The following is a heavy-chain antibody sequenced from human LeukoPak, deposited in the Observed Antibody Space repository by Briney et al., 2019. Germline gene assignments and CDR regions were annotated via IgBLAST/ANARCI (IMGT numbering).Heavy chain of an antibody. CDR2: ISGSGGST. D-gene: IGHD3-22*01. CDR1: GYTFSSYA. Sequence: GGSLKPSCAASGYTFSSYAMSWVRQAPGKGLEWVSAISGSGGSTYYADSVKGRFTISRDNSKNTLYLQMNSLRAEDTAVYYCAKDQPPPYYYDSSGYSYYFDYWGQGTLVTVSS. CDR3: AKDQPPPYYYDSSGYSYYFDY. V-gene: IGHV3-23*01. J-gene: IGHJ4*02.